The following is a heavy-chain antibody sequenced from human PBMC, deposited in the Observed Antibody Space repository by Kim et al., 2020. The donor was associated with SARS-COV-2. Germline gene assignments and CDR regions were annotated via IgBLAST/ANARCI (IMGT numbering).Heavy chain of an antibody. CDR1: GFTFSTSV. D-gene: IGHD5-12*01. CDR3: AKGTYYSGYDSLYYSDY. Sequence: GGSLRLSCAASGFTFSTSVMSWVRQAPGKGLEWVSDVSGVGGTTHYADSVKGRFTISTDNSKTTLYLQMNSLRAEDTAVYFCAKGTYYSGYDSLYYSDYWGQGILVSVSS. J-gene: IGHJ4*02. V-gene: IGHV3-23*01. CDR2: VSGVGGTT.